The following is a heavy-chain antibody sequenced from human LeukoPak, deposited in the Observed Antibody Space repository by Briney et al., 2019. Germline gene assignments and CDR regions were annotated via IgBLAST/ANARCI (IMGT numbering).Heavy chain of an antibody. CDR1: GYSISSGYY. J-gene: IGHJ4*02. D-gene: IGHD6-13*01. Sequence: PSETLSLTCTVSGYSISSGYYWGWIRQPPGKGLEWIGSIYHGGSTYYNPSLKSRVTISVDTSKNQFSLKLSSVTAADTAVYYCARGSGYSSPSGHDYWGQGTLVTVSS. V-gene: IGHV4-38-2*02. CDR2: IYHGGST. CDR3: ARGSGYSSPSGHDY.